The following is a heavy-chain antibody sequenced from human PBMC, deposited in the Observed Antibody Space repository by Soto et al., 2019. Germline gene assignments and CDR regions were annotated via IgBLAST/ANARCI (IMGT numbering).Heavy chain of an antibody. CDR1: GCTFSSYA. CDR3: ARDRGPSSGYYPYWFDP. CDR2: IIPIFGTA. D-gene: IGHD3-22*01. J-gene: IGHJ5*02. Sequence: SVKVSCKASGCTFSSYAISWVRQAPGQGLEWMGEIIPIFGTANYAQKFQGRVTITADESTSTAYMELSSLRSEDTAVYYCARDRGPSSGYYPYWFDPWGQGTLVTVSS. V-gene: IGHV1-69*13.